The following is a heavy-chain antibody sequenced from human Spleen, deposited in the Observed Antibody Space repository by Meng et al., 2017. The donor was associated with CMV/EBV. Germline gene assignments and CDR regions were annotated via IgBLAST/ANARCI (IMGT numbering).Heavy chain of an antibody. CDR1: GGSFSGSY. Sequence: PSETLSLTCTVSGGSFSGSYWTWIRQSPGKGLEWIGYVFYSGSAYYSPSLRSRVTMSVDMSRTQFSLKLTSVTAADTAVYYCARGQGYCTSAGCLKYYFDSWGQGTLVTVSS. CDR3: ARGQGYCTSAGCLKYYFDS. D-gene: IGHD2-2*01. CDR2: VFYSGSA. V-gene: IGHV4-59*12. J-gene: IGHJ4*02.